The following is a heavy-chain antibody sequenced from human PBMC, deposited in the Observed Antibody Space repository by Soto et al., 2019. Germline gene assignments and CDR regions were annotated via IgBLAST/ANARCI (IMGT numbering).Heavy chain of an antibody. J-gene: IGHJ5*02. CDR1: GFNFSNHW. CDR2: ITSDGKSK. D-gene: IGHD2-21*02. CDR3: ARESGDWPLNWFDP. Sequence: PGGPLRLSCAASGFNFSNHWMHWVRQRPGEGLVWVSRITSDGKSKAYAESVKGRFAISRDNAKNTLYLQMNGLTAEDTAVYYCARESGDWPLNWFDPWGLGTLVTVSS. V-gene: IGHV3-74*01.